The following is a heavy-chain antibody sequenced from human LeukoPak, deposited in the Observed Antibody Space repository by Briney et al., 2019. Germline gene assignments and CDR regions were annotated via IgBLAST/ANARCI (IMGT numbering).Heavy chain of an antibody. CDR3: AGSGGSYDY. CDR1: GFTFSTYA. Sequence: GWSLRLSCAASGFTFSTYAMNWVRQAPGKGLEYVSAISSNGGSTYYAKSVKGRFTISRDNSKNTLYLQMGSLRAEDMAVYYCAGSGGSYDYWGQGTLVTVSS. D-gene: IGHD1-26*01. J-gene: IGHJ4*02. CDR2: ISSNGGST. V-gene: IGHV3-64*01.